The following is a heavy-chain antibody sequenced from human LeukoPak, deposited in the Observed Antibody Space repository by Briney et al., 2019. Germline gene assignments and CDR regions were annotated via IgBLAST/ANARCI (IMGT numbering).Heavy chain of an antibody. D-gene: IGHD1-26*01. CDR1: DGSSSRYY. J-gene: IGHJ3*02. CDR3: ARHVSYTGDAFDI. V-gene: IGHV4-59*08. Sequence: SETLSLTCNVSDGSSSRYYWSWIRQPPGKGLGWIGYIYSSGTTNYNPSLKSRVTLSVDTSKNQFSLKLNSVTAADTAVYYCARHVSYTGDAFDIWGQGTMVTVSS. CDR2: IYSSGTT.